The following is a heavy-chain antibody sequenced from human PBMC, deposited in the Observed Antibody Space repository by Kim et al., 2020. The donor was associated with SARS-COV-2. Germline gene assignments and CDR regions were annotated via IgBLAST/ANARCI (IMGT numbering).Heavy chain of an antibody. V-gene: IGHV4-34*01. Sequence: SETLSLTCAVYGGSFSGYYWSWIRQPPGKGLEWIGEINHSGSTNYNPSLKSRVTISVDTSKNQFSLKLSSVTAADTAVYYCARGLGGYYDIDYWGQGTL. CDR3: ARGLGGYYDIDY. CDR2: INHSGST. J-gene: IGHJ4*02. CDR1: GGSFSGYY. D-gene: IGHD3-22*01.